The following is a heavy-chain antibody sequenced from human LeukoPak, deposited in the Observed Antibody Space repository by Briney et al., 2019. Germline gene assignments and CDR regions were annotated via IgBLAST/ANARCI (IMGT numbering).Heavy chain of an antibody. V-gene: IGHV3-48*01. CDR1: GFTFSDYS. CDR3: ARDTKYAFDN. J-gene: IGHJ4*02. CDR2: VGISSGNT. Sequence: PGGSLRLSCAASGFTFSDYSMNWVRQAPGKGLEWISYVGISSGNTKYADSVKGRFTISGDKAKNSLYLQMNSLRVEDTAVYYCARDTKYAFDNGGQGTLVTVSA. D-gene: IGHD2-2*01.